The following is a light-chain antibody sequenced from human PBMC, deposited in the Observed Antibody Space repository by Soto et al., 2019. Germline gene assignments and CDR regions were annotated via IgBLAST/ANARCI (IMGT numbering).Light chain of an antibody. Sequence: QSALTQPPSASGSPGQSVTISCTGTSSDVGGYNHVSWYQQHPGKAPKLMIFGVTKRPSGVPDRFSASKSGNTASLTVSGLRAEDEADYYCSSYADGNTFYVFGTGTKVTVL. CDR3: SSYADGNTFYV. V-gene: IGLV2-8*01. CDR1: SSDVGGYNH. J-gene: IGLJ1*01. CDR2: GVT.